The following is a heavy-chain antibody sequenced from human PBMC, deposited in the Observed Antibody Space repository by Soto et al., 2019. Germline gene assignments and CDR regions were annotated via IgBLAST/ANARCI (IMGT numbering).Heavy chain of an antibody. D-gene: IGHD3-22*01. CDR3: AKASTYYYERSGFYS. V-gene: IGHV1-69*12. J-gene: IGHJ4*02. CDR2: ITGMFGTT. CDR1: GVTFSSDA. Sequence: QVQLVQSGAEVKRPGSSVKVSCKASGVTFSSDAFSWVRQAPGQGLEWMGGITGMFGTTNYAQKFQGRVTITADEITSTAYMELRSLRSEDTAMYYCAKASTYYYERSGFYSWGQGTLVTVSS.